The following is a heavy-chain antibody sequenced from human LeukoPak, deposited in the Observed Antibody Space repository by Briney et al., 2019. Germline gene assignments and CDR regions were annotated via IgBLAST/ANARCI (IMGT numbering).Heavy chain of an antibody. CDR3: AKDLEYYYYMDV. Sequence: GGSLRLSCAASGFTFSSYAMSWFRQAPVKGLEWVSAISGSGGSTYYADSVKGRFNISRDNSKNTLYLQMNSLRAEDTAVYYCAKDLEYYYYMDVWGKGTTVTVSS. CDR2: ISGSGGST. J-gene: IGHJ6*03. CDR1: GFTFSSYA. V-gene: IGHV3-23*01.